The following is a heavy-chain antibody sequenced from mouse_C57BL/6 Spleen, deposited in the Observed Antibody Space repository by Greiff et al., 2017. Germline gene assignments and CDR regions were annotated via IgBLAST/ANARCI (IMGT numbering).Heavy chain of an antibody. CDR3: ARYKDCNYDY. Sequence: EVHLVESGGGLVQPGGSLSLSCAASGFTFTDYYMSWVRQPPGKALEWLGFIRNKANGYTTEYSASVKGRFTISRDNSQSILYLQMNALRAEDSATYYCARYKDCNYDYWGKGTTLTVSS. D-gene: IGHD2-1*01. CDR2: IRNKANGYTT. V-gene: IGHV7-3*01. J-gene: IGHJ2*01. CDR1: GFTFTDYY.